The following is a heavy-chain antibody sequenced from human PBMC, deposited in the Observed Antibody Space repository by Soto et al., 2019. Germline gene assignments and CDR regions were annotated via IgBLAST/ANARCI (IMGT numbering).Heavy chain of an antibody. Sequence: PGGSLRLSCAGSGFPFSTYEMNWVRQAPGKGLEWIAHITTSGSDMNYADSVKGRFTISRDNSKSSEFLQMNSLRVEDTAIYYYVRERLFYDMPVQEDWGQGTQGTVS. V-gene: IGHV3-48*03. J-gene: IGHJ4*02. D-gene: IGHD3-22*01. CDR2: ITTSGSDM. CDR1: GFPFSTYE. CDR3: VRERLFYDMPVQED.